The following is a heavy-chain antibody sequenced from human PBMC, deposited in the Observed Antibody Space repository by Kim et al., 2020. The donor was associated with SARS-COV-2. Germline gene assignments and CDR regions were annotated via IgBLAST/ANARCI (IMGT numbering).Heavy chain of an antibody. D-gene: IGHD3-3*01. CDR2: VNHSGIT. J-gene: IGHJ6*02. Sequence: SETLSLTCAVYGGSFSAYSWIWIRQAPGKGLEWIGEVNHSGITKYHPSLKSRVTISVDTSKNQFSLKLPSVTAADTAVFYCARGRAGVVPSPILGLGPYYYYYAMDVWGQGTPVTVSS. CDR3: ARGRAGVVPSPILGLGPYYYYYAMDV. V-gene: IGHV4-34*01. CDR1: GGSFSAYS.